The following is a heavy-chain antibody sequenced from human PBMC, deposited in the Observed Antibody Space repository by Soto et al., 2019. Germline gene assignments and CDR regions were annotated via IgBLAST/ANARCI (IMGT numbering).Heavy chain of an antibody. Sequence: SETLSLTCTVSGGSISSYYWSWIRQPPGKGLEWIGYIYYSGSTNYNPSLKSRFTISVDTSKNQFSLKLSSVTAADTAVYYCARDQVAYSSSWYNNWFDPWGQGTLVTVSS. CDR1: GGSISSYY. D-gene: IGHD6-13*01. CDR3: ARDQVAYSSSWYNNWFDP. V-gene: IGHV4-59*01. J-gene: IGHJ5*02. CDR2: IYYSGST.